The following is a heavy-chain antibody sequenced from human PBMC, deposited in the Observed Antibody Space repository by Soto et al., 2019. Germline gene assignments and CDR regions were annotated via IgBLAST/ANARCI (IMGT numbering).Heavy chain of an antibody. CDR2: IYYSGVT. D-gene: IGHD3-10*01. J-gene: IGHJ4*02. CDR1: GGSIPIGVYY. CDR3: ARAQGSGFLVS. Sequence: SETLSLTCTVSGGSIPIGVYYWSWIRPHPGKGLEWIGYIYYSGVTYYSPSLKSRVTISIDTSKNQFSLKLSSVTAADTAVYYCARAQGSGFLVSWGQGTLVTVS. V-gene: IGHV4-31*03.